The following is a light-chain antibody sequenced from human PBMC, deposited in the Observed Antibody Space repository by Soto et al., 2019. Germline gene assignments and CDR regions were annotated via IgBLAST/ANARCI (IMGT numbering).Light chain of an antibody. Sequence: EIVLTQSPATLSLSPGERATLSCRASQSVSSYLAWYQQKPGQAPRLLIYDASNRATGIPARFSGSGSGTDFTLTISSLEPEDFAVYCCQQRSNWITFGQGTRLEIE. V-gene: IGKV3-11*01. J-gene: IGKJ5*01. CDR3: QQRSNWIT. CDR2: DAS. CDR1: QSVSSY.